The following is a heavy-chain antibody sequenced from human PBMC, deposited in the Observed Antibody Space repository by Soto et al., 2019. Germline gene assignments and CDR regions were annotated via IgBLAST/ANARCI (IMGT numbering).Heavy chain of an antibody. CDR1: GGSISSGGYS. D-gene: IGHD4-17*01. V-gene: IGHV4-30-2*01. J-gene: IGHJ6*02. CDR2: IYHSGTT. Sequence: SETLSVTCAVSGGSISSGGYSWSWIRQPPGKGLERIGYIYHSGTTYSNPSLMSRVTISVYRSKNQFSLTLCSVTAADTAVCYCVTGVPVTHYRGGNDYYGMDVCGQGTTVTVSS. CDR3: VTGVPVTHYRGGNDYYGMDV.